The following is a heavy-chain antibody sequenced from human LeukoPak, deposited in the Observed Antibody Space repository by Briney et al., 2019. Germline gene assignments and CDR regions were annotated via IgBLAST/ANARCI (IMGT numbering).Heavy chain of an antibody. V-gene: IGHV3-30*01. CDR1: GFTFSSYA. CDR2: ISYDGSNK. J-gene: IGHJ4*02. D-gene: IGHD3-10*01. Sequence: GGSLRLSCAASGFTFSSYAMHWVRQAPGKGLEWVAVISYDGSNKYYADSVKGRFTISRDNSKNTQYLQMNSLRAEDTAVYYCARDGIPWFGESNYFDYWGQGTLVTVSS. CDR3: ARDGIPWFGESNYFDY.